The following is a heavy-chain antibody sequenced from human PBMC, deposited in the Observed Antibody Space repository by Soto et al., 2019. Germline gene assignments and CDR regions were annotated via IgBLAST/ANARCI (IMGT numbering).Heavy chain of an antibody. Sequence: QLQLQESGSGLVKPSQTLSLTCAVSGGSISSGGYSWSWIRQPPGKGLEWIGYIYHSGSTYYNPSLKSRVTISVDRSKNQFSLKLSSVTAADTAVYYCACGYCTNGVCYYFDYWGQGTLVTVSS. J-gene: IGHJ4*02. CDR2: IYHSGST. V-gene: IGHV4-30-2*01. CDR1: GGSISSGGYS. D-gene: IGHD2-8*01. CDR3: ACGYCTNGVCYYFDY.